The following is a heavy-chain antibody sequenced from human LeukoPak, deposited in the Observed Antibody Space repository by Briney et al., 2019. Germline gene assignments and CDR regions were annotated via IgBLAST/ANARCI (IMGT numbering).Heavy chain of an antibody. V-gene: IGHV3-23*01. D-gene: IGHD2-15*01. Sequence: GGSLRLSCAASGFTFSSYAMSWVRQAPGKGLEWVSAISGSGGSTYYADSVKGRFTISRDNSKNTLYLQMNSLRAEDTAVYYCAKPYCSGGSCYLDYWGQGTLVTVSS. J-gene: IGHJ4*02. CDR3: AKPYCSGGSCYLDY. CDR1: GFTFSSYA. CDR2: ISGSGGST.